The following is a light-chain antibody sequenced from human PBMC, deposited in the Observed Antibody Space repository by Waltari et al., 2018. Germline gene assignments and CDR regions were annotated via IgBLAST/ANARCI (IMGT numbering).Light chain of an antibody. J-gene: IGLJ1*01. V-gene: IGLV2-23*02. Sequence: QSALTQPASVSGSPGQSITISCTGTSSDVGNYNLVSWYQQHPGKAPKLIIYEVTKRPSGVSNRFSGSKSGNTASLTISGLQAEDEADYYCCSYAGSPYYVFGTGTKVTVL. CDR3: CSYAGSPYYV. CDR1: SSDVGNYNL. CDR2: EVT.